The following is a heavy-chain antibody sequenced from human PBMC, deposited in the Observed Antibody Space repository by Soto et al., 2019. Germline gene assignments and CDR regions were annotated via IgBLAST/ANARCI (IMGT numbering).Heavy chain of an antibody. CDR2: INPHADTT. D-gene: IGHD1-26*01. CDR1: GYSFTNYF. CDR3: AREFGGSRVFDY. J-gene: IGHJ4*02. Sequence: QVQLVQSGAEVNKPGASVKVSCKTSGYSFTNYFIHWVRQAPGQGLEWMGIINPHADTTNYAQKFQGRVTVTRDTSTSTVYMEFRSLSSEDTAVYFCAREFGGSRVFDYWGQGTLVTVSS. V-gene: IGHV1-46*01.